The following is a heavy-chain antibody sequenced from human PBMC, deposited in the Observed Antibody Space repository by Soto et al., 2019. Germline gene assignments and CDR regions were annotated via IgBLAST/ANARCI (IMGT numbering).Heavy chain of an antibody. CDR3: ARLGYSSGWWGGKYYFDY. CDR2: IYYSGST. J-gene: IGHJ4*02. V-gene: IGHV4-39*01. CDR1: GGSISSSSYY. Sequence: SETLSLTCTVSGGSISSSSYYWGWIRQPPGKGLEWIGSIYYSGSTYYNPSLKSRVTISVDTSKNQFSLKLGSVTAADTAVYYCARLGYSSGWWGGKYYFDYWGQGTLVTVSS. D-gene: IGHD6-19*01.